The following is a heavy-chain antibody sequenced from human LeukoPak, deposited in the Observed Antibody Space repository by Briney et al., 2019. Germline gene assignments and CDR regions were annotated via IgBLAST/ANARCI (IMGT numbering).Heavy chain of an antibody. D-gene: IGHD3-22*01. CDR3: ARQPYYYDSSGYWFDY. V-gene: IGHV4-39*01. CDR2: IYYSGST. J-gene: IGHJ4*02. CDR1: GGSISSSSYY. Sequence: SETLSLTCTVSGGSISSSSYYWGWIRQPPGKGLEWIGSIYYSGSTYYNPSLKSPVTISVDTSKNQFSLKLSSVTAADTAVYYCARQPYYYDSSGYWFDYWGQGTLVTVSS.